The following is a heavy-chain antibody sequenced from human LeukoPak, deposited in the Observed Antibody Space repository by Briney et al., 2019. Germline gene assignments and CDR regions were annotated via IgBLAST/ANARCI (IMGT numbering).Heavy chain of an antibody. J-gene: IGHJ4*02. V-gene: IGHV4-30-4*01. CDR2: IHYSGST. D-gene: IGHD6-13*01. CDR1: GGSISSGDYY. Sequence: SETLSLTCTVSGGSISSGDYYWSWIRQPPGKGLEWIGYIHYSGSTYYNPSLKSRVTISVDTSKNQFSLKLSSVTAADTAVYYCARVSSWYRYFDYWGQGTLVTVSS. CDR3: ARVSSWYRYFDY.